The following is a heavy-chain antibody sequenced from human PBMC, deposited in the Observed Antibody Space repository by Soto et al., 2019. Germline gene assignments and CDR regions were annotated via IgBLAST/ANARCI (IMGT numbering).Heavy chain of an antibody. CDR1: GFTCSSYW. CDR2: IKQDGSEK. D-gene: IGHD5-18*01. CDR3: ARVDTAMVIAAHPSDY. Sequence: PGGSLRLSCAASGFTCSSYWMSWVRQAPGKGLEWVANIKQDGSEKYYVDSVKGRFTISRDNSKNTLYLQMNSLRAEDAAVYYCARVDTAMVIAAHPSDYWSQGTLVTVSS. V-gene: IGHV3-7*01. J-gene: IGHJ4*02.